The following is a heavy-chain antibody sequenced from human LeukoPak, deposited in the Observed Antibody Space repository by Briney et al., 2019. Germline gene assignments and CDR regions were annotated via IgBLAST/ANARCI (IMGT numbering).Heavy chain of an antibody. CDR2: IKQDGSEK. CDR3: ATSYDMGWLIGY. Sequence: PGGSLRLSCAASGFICGDTWMNWVRQVPGQGLAWVANIKQDGSEKFYVASVKGRFTISRDNGKSSLYLQMNSLRAEDTALYYCATSYDMGWLIGYWGQGTLVTVSS. V-gene: IGHV3-7*03. D-gene: IGHD3/OR15-3a*01. CDR1: GFICGDTW. J-gene: IGHJ4*02.